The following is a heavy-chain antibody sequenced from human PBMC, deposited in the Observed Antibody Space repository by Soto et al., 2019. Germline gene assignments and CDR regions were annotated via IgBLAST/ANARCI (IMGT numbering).Heavy chain of an antibody. CDR3: ARSPEATVTAFDY. CDR1: GGSISSGGYY. J-gene: IGHJ4*02. Sequence: QVQLQESGPGLVKPSQTLSLTCTVSGGSISSGGYYWSWIRQHPGKGLEWFGYIYYSGSTYYNPSLRSRVSIPVDTSKHQFSLKLSSVSAADTAVYYCARSPEATVTAFDYWGQGTLVTVSS. V-gene: IGHV4-31*03. CDR2: IYYSGST. D-gene: IGHD4-17*01.